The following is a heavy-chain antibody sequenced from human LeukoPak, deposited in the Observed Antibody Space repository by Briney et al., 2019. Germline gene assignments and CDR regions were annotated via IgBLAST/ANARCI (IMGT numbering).Heavy chain of an antibody. CDR3: ARVPPYDILTGSYDY. V-gene: IGHV3-7*04. CDR2: IKQDGSEK. D-gene: IGHD3-9*01. CDR1: GFTFSSYW. Sequence: GGSLRLSCAASGFTFSSYWMSWVRQAPGKGLEWVANIKQDGSEKYYVDSVKGRFTISRDNAKNSLYLQMNSLRAEDTAVYYCARVPPYDILTGSYDYWGQGTLVTVSS. J-gene: IGHJ4*02.